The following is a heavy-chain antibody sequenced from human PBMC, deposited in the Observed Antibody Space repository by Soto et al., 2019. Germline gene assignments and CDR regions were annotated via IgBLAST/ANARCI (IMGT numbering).Heavy chain of an antibody. D-gene: IGHD6-19*01. V-gene: IGHV4-59*01. CDR1: GGSISSYY. CDR2: IYYSGST. Sequence: QVQLQESGPGLVKPSETLSLTCTVSGGSISSYYWSWIRQPPGKGLEWIGYIYYSGSTNYNPSLKSRVTISVDTSKNHCSLKLSSVTAADTAVYYCASSTPGYSSGWYLDYFDYWGQGTLVTVSS. J-gene: IGHJ4*02. CDR3: ASSTPGYSSGWYLDYFDY.